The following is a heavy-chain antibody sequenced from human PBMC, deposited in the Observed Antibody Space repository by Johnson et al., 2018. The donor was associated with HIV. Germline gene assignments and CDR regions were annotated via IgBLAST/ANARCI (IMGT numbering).Heavy chain of an antibody. CDR1: GFTFDDYA. V-gene: IGHV3-11*04. CDR3: ARDDAFDI. CDR2: ISGSGSTI. J-gene: IGHJ3*02. Sequence: QVQLVESGGGVVQPGRSLRLSCAASGFTFDDYAMHWVRQTPGKGLEYVSAISGSGSTIYYADSVKGRFTITRDNAKNSLYLQMNSLRAEDTAVYYCARDDAFDIWGQGTMVTVSS.